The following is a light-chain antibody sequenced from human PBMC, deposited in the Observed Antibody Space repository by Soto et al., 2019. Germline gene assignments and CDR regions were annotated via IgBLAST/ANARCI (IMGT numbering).Light chain of an antibody. V-gene: IGKV3-20*01. CDR1: QSVSSN. Sequence: IVLTQSPATLSVSPGERATLSCRASQSVSSNLAWYQQKPGQAPRLLISGASTRATGIPDRYSGSGSGTDFTLTISRLEPEDFAVYYCQQYGSSPRTLGQGTKVDIK. J-gene: IGKJ1*01. CDR3: QQYGSSPRT. CDR2: GAS.